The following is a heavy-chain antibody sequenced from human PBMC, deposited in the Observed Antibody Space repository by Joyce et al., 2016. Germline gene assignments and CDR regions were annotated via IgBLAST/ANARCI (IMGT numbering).Heavy chain of an antibody. CDR2: SSGSSATS. CDR3: AKDVQSGAGPTDGPDI. Sequence: EVELLESGGGLVQPGGSLRLSCHASGFTFPQFAMSGVRQSPGKGLEWVSTSSGSSATSDHADSVKGRFTISRDNSKNTLYLQMNSLGVEDTAVYYCAKDVQSGAGPTDGPDIWGQGTMVTVSS. V-gene: IGHV3-23*01. J-gene: IGHJ3*02. CDR1: GFTFPQFA. D-gene: IGHD6-19*01.